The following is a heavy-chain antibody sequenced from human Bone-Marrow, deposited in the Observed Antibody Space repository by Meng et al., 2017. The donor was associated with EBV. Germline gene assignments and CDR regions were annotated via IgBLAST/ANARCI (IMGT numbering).Heavy chain of an antibody. CDR1: GGTFRSAA. Sequence: QWQLLRAGDEVTNPGSLVKVSCRTAGGTFRSAAVSWVRQAPGQGLEWMGGLIPMVGAPHYAQKFQGRVTIIADESTSTHSMELNSLRSEDTAMYYCASESGRGFTPDYWGQGTLVTVSS. CDR2: LIPMVGAP. V-gene: IGHV1-69*01. J-gene: IGHJ4*02. D-gene: IGHD3-10*01. CDR3: ASESGRGFTPDY.